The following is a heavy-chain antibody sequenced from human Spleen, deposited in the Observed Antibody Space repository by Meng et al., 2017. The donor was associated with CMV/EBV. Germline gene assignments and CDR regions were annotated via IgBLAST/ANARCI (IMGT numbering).Heavy chain of an antibody. Sequence: TCTFSGFSLSTTGEGVAWIRQPPGKALEWLGMIYWNDAQGYSPSLRSRLTITKGTSKNQVVLTMTNMDPVDTATYYCAHSSLYNGFDPWGQGTLVTVSS. CDR3: AHSSLYNGFDP. CDR2: IYWNDAQ. V-gene: IGHV2-5*01. J-gene: IGHJ5*02. CDR1: GFSLSTTGEG.